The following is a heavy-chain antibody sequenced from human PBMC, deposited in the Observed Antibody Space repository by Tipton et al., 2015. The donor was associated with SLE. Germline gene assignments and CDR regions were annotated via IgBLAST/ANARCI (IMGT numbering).Heavy chain of an antibody. Sequence: GLVKPSETLSLTCTVSGDSVSSRSYYWGWIRQPPGKGLEWIGNVYYSGTTYYNPSLKSRVTISVDTSKNQFSLKVNSVTAADTAVYYCGRQVVLTRGYSYGHFDHWGQGTLVIVSS. CDR3: GRQVVLTRGYSYGHFDH. D-gene: IGHD5-18*01. V-gene: IGHV4-39*01. CDR1: GDSVSSRSYY. J-gene: IGHJ4*02. CDR2: VYYSGTT.